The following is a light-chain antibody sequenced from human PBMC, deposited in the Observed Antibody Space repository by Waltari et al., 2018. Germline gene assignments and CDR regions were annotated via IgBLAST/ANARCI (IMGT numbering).Light chain of an antibody. CDR3: CSHAVDTFVL. CDR1: GSAFEASDL. V-gene: IGLV2-23*02. Sequence: QSALTQPASVSGSPGQSITISCTGTGSAFEASDLVSWYQHHPGKAPQLIIYDVTNRPSGISDRFSASKSANTASLTISGLQPEDEGDYYCCSHAVDTFVLLGGGTQVTVL. J-gene: IGLJ2*01. CDR2: DVT.